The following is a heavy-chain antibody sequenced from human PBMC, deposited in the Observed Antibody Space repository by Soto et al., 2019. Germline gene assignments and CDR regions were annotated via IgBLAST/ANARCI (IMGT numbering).Heavy chain of an antibody. Sequence: QITLKESGPSLGTPTQTLTLTCTFSGFSLSTSGVGVGWIRQRPGKALECLALIYLDDDKLYSPSLKSRRAITTEPTTNQVVLTMTTMDPVDTATYYCAHIIGYGTPFTYWGQGTLVTVSS. CDR2: IYLDDDK. J-gene: IGHJ4*02. V-gene: IGHV2-5*02. CDR1: GFSLSTSGVG. CDR3: AHIIGYGTPFTY. D-gene: IGHD5-12*01.